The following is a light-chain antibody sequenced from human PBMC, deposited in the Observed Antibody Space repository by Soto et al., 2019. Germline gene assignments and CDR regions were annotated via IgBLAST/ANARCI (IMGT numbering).Light chain of an antibody. CDR3: CSYAGSSIVV. CDR1: SSDVGSYNL. J-gene: IGLJ2*01. Sequence: QSALTQPASVSGSPGQSITISCTGTSSDVGSYNLVSWYQQHPGKAPKLMIYEGSKRLSGVSNRFSGSKSGNTASLTISGLQAEDEADYYCCSYAGSSIVVFGGGTQLTVL. V-gene: IGLV2-23*01. CDR2: EGS.